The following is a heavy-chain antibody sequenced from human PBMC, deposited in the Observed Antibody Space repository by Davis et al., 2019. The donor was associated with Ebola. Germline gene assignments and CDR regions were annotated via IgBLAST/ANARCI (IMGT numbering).Heavy chain of an antibody. CDR2: INGGGSAT. Sequence: GESLKISCAASGFTFSGYAMSWVRQAPGKGLVWVSRINGGGSATTYADSVEGRFIVSRDNAKNTLYLQMDSLRAEDTAVYYCAREDYYYYGMDVWGKGTTVTVSS. V-gene: IGHV3-74*01. J-gene: IGHJ6*04. CDR3: AREDYYYYGMDV. CDR1: GFTFSGYA.